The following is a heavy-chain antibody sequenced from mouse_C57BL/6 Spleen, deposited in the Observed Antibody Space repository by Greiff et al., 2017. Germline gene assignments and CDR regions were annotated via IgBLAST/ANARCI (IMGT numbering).Heavy chain of an antibody. CDR3: ARKSYYEYSSGFAY. D-gene: IGHD2-4*01. V-gene: IGHV1-15*01. CDR2: IDPETGGT. CDR1: GYTFTDYE. Sequence: VQLQESGAELVRPGASVTLSCKASGYTFTDYEMHWVKQTPVHGLEWIGAIDPETGGTAYNQKFKGKAILTADKSSNTAYMELRSLTSEDSAVYSGARKSYYEYSSGFAYWGHSTLVTVSA. J-gene: IGHJ3*01.